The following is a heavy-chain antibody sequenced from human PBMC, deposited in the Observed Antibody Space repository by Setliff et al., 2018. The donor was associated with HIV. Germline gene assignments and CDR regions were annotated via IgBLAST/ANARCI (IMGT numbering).Heavy chain of an antibody. CDR3: VRDDYGDYD. Sequence: RASVKVSCKASGYSFTNSDVSWVRLAPGQGLEWMGWISPDSGRTNYAQKFQGRVTMTTDTSTSTAYMELRSLRSDDTAVYYCVRDDYGDYDWGQGTLVTVSS. D-gene: IGHD4-17*01. CDR2: ISPDSGRT. J-gene: IGHJ4*02. CDR1: GYSFTNSD. V-gene: IGHV1-18*01.